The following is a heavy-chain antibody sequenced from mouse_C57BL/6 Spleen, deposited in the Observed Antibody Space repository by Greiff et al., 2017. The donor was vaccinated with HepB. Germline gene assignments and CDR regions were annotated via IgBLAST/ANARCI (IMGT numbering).Heavy chain of an antibody. CDR3: ARAESYGNYPYAMDY. V-gene: IGHV1-81*01. CDR1: GYTFTSYG. CDR2: IYPRSGNT. J-gene: IGHJ4*01. D-gene: IGHD2-1*01. Sequence: VQRVESGAELARPGASVKLSCKASGYTFTSYGISWVKQRTGQGLEWIGEIYPRSGNTYYNEKFKGKATVTADKSSSTAYMELRSLTSEDSAVYFCARAESYGNYPYAMDYGGQGTSVTVSS.